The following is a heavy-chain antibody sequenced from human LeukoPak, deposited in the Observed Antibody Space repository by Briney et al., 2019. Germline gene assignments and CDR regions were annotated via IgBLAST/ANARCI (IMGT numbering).Heavy chain of an antibody. CDR2: INPNSGGT. D-gene: IGHD3-22*01. Sequence: ASVKVSCKASGYTFTGYYMHWVRQAPGQGLEWMGWINPNSGGTNYAQKFQGRVTMTRDTSISTAYMELSRLRSDDTAVYYCAKSYYDYSTYYSYYFDLWGQGALVTVSS. J-gene: IGHJ4*02. CDR1: GYTFTGYY. CDR3: AKSYYDYSTYYSYYFDL. V-gene: IGHV1-2*02.